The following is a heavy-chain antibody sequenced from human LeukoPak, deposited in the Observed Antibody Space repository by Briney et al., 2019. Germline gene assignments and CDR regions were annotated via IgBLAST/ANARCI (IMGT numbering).Heavy chain of an antibody. CDR1: GGSISSSSSY. V-gene: IGHV4-39*01. D-gene: IGHD4-23*01. CDR3: ARTTVATQFDY. CDR2: IYYSGST. Sequence: AETLTLTCTVSGGSISSSSSYWGWIRQPPGKGLEWIGTIYYSGSTYYNASLKSRVTTSADTSKNQFSLKLSSVTAADTAVYYCARTTVATQFDYWGEAPLVTVSS. J-gene: IGHJ4*01.